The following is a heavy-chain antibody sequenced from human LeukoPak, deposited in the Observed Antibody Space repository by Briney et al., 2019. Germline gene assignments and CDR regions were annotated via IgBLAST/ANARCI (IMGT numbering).Heavy chain of an antibody. Sequence: GGSLRLSCAASGFTFSDYAMNWVRQAPGKGLEWVSGISGSGDRTSYGDAVKGRFTISRDNSKNTLYVQMNSLRAEDTAIYYCAKRGRDGYNSLIDYWGQGTLVTVSS. CDR3: AKRGRDGYNSLIDY. CDR2: ISGSGDRT. D-gene: IGHD5-24*01. CDR1: GFTFSDYA. J-gene: IGHJ4*02. V-gene: IGHV3-23*01.